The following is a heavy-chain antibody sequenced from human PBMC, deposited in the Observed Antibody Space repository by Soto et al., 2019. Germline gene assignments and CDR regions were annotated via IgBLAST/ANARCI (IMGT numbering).Heavy chain of an antibody. CDR1: GGSFSGYY. D-gene: IGHD3-16*02. CDR2: INHSGST. V-gene: IGHV4-34*01. Sequence: PSETLSLTCAVYGGSFSGYYWSWIRQPPGKGLEWIGEINHSGSTNYNPSLKSRVTISVDTSKNQFSLKLSSVTAADTAVYYCARVSPITYYDYIWGSYRYTGINFDYWGQGTLVTVSS. CDR3: ARVSPITYYDYIWGSYRYTGINFDY. J-gene: IGHJ4*02.